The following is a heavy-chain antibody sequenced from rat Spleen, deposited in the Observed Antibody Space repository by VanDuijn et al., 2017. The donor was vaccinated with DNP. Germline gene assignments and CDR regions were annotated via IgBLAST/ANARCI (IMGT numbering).Heavy chain of an antibody. D-gene: IGHD1-2*01. CDR1: GFSFSDCY. V-gene: IGHV5-31*01. CDR2: ISNTGDST. Sequence: EVQLVESGGGLVQPGRSLKLSCAASGFSFSDCYMAWVRQAPGKGLEWVASISNTGDSTYYSDSVKGRFSLSRDNAKSTLYLQVNSLRSEDTATYYCTRGPIYYSSSYFPDYWGQGVMVTVSS. J-gene: IGHJ2*01. CDR3: TRGPIYYSSSYFPDY.